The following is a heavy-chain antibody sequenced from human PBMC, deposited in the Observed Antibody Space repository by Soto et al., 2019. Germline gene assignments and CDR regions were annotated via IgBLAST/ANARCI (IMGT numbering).Heavy chain of an antibody. CDR1: DGSSNNYY. D-gene: IGHD3-10*01. CDR3: ARGGLIRGVLYY. CDR2: INHSGST. Sequence: QVQLQQWGAGLLKPSETLSLTCAVYDGSSNNYYWSWICQPPGMGLEWIGEINHSGSTNYNASLKRRVTISEVTSKKQFSLELRFVTAADTAVYYCARGGLIRGVLYYWGQGTLVTVSS. V-gene: IGHV4-34*01. J-gene: IGHJ4*02.